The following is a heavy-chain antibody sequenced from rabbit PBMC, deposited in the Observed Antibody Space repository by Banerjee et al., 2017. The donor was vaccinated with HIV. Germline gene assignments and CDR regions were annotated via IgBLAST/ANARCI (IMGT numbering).Heavy chain of an antibody. J-gene: IGHJ4*01. CDR2: IYTSSGNT. CDR3: ARGGGISSAAYCGL. V-gene: IGHV1S40*01. CDR1: GFSFSSSYY. D-gene: IGHD1-1*01. Sequence: QSLEESGGDLVKPGASLTLTCTASGFSFSSSYYMYWVRQAPGKGLEWIAYIYTSSGNTDYASWVNGRFTISKTSSTTVTLQMTSLTAADTATYFCARGGGISSAAYCGLWGPGTLVTVS.